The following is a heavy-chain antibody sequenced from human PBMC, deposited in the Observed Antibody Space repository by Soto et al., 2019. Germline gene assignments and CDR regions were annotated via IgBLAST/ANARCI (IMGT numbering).Heavy chain of an antibody. CDR3: ARRSVNYSHFYYYYGLDV. J-gene: IGHJ6*02. V-gene: IGHV3-15*07. CDR1: GFTFSNVW. Sequence: EVQLVESGGGLVKPGGSLRLSCAASGFTFSNVWMNWVRQAPGEGLEWVGRIKSQADGGTIVYATPGKGRFTISRDDSKNTLYLQMNSLTTEDTAVYYCARRSVNYSHFYYYYGLDVWGQGTTVTVSS. D-gene: IGHD1-26*01. CDR2: IKSQADGGTI.